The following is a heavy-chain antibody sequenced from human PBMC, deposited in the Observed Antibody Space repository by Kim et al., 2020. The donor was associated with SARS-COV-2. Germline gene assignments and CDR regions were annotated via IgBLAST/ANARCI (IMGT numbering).Heavy chain of an antibody. J-gene: IGHJ6*02. Sequence: GGSLRLSCAASGFTFSSYAMHWVRQAPGKGLEWVAVISYDGSNKYYADSVKGRFTISRDNSKNTLYLQMNSLRAEDTAVYYCARGIKPTTVTTDVRYYYYGMDVWGQGTTVTVSS. CDR1: GFTFSSYA. D-gene: IGHD4-17*01. CDR2: ISYDGSNK. CDR3: ARGIKPTTVTTDVRYYYYGMDV. V-gene: IGHV3-30*04.